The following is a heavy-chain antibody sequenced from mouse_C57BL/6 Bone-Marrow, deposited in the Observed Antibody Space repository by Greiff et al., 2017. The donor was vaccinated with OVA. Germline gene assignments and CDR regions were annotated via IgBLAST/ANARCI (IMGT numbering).Heavy chain of an antibody. Sequence: VKLMESGAELARPGASVKLSCKASGYTFTSYGISWVKQRTGQGLEWIGEIYPRSGNTYYNEKFKGKATLTADKSSSTAYMELRSLTSEDSAVYFWARSAHYYGSSFYYAMDYWGQGTSVTVSS. CDR2: IYPRSGNT. CDR1: GYTFTSYG. V-gene: IGHV1-81*01. D-gene: IGHD1-1*01. CDR3: ARSAHYYGSSFYYAMDY. J-gene: IGHJ4*01.